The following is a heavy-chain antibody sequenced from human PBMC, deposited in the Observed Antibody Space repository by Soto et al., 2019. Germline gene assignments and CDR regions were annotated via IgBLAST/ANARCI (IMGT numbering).Heavy chain of an antibody. CDR2: INHSATT. CDR1: GGSFSGYY. J-gene: IGHJ4*02. V-gene: IGHV4-34*01. CDR3: AGGRQQPLDY. D-gene: IGHD6-13*01. Sequence: TLSLTCAVYGGSFSGYYWSWIRQSPGRGLEWIGEINHSATTNYNPSLKSRVTISLDTSKNQFSLELSSVTAADTAVYYCAGGRQQPLDYWGQGTLVTVSS.